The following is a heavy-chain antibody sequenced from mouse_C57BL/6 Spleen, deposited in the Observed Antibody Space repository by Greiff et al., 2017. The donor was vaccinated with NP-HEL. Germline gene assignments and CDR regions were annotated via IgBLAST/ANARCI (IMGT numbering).Heavy chain of an antibody. CDR3: AGSPFYDYDGAWFAY. V-gene: IGHV1-55*01. CDR1: GYTFTSYW. CDR2: IYPGSGST. J-gene: IGHJ3*01. D-gene: IGHD2-4*01. Sequence: QVQLQQPGAELVKPGASVKMSCKASGYTFTSYWITWVKQRPGQGLEWIGDIYPGSGSTNYNEKFKSKATLTVDTSSSTADMQLSSLTSEDSAVYYGAGSPFYDYDGAWFAYWGQGTLVTVSA.